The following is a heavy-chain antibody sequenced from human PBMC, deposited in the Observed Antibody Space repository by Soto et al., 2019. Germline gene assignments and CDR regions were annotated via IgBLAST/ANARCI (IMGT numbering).Heavy chain of an antibody. D-gene: IGHD3-22*01. CDR2: IGGDT. Sequence: GGSLRLSCAASGFTFSNYDMYWVRQPTGQGLEWVSTIGGDTHYSASVKGRFTVSRDNAKNSLYLQMSSLSAGDTAIYYCARGILGYYSGLDYWGHGTLVTVSS. J-gene: IGHJ4*01. V-gene: IGHV3-13*01. CDR3: ARGILGYYSGLDY. CDR1: GFTFSNYD.